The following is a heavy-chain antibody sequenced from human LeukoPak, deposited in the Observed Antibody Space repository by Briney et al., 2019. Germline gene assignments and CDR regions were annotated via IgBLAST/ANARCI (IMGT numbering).Heavy chain of an antibody. J-gene: IGHJ6*02. CDR1: GGSISSYY. CDR2: IYYSGST. V-gene: IGHV4-59*01. Sequence: KPSETLSLTCTVSGGSISSYYWSWIRQPPGKGLEWIGYIYYSGSTNYNPSLKSRVTISVDTSKDQFSLKLSSVTAADTAVYYCARDIAVADYYYYGMDVWGQGTTVTVSS. CDR3: ARDIAVADYYYYGMDV. D-gene: IGHD6-19*01.